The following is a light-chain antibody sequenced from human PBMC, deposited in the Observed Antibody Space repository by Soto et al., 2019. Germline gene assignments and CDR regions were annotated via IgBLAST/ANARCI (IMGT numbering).Light chain of an antibody. J-gene: IGLJ1*01. CDR1: TSNIGNNY. Sequence: QSVLTQPPSVSAAPGQKFTISCSGSTSNIGNNYVSWFQQLPGTAPKLLIYENDKRPSGIPDRFSGSTSGTSATLGITGLQTGDEADYYCGTCDSSLSGYVFATGTKVTVL. V-gene: IGLV1-51*02. CDR3: GTCDSSLSGYV. CDR2: END.